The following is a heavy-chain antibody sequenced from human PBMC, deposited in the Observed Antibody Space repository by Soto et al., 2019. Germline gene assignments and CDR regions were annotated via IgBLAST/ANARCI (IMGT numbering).Heavy chain of an antibody. D-gene: IGHD6-19*01. CDR1: GGSFSGYY. J-gene: IGHJ3*02. Sequence: SETLSLTCAVHGGSFSGYYGSWSRQPPGKGLEWIGEIKQSARTNYNPALKSRVTISVDTSKNQFSLKLSSVTAADTAVYYCARKRQWLVKSGAFDIWGQGTMVTVSS. V-gene: IGHV4-34*01. CDR3: ARKRQWLVKSGAFDI. CDR2: IKQSART.